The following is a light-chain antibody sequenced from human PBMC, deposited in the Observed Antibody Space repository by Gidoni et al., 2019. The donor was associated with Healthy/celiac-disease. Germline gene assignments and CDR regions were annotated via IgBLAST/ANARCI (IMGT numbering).Light chain of an antibody. CDR3: CSYAGSSTDVV. Sequence: QSALTQPASVSGSPGQSITISCTGTSSDVGSYNLVSWYQQHPGKAPKLMIYEGSKRPSGVSNRFSGSKSGNTASLTISGLQAEDEADYYCCSYAGSSTDVVFGGGTKRTVL. CDR2: EGS. CDR1: SSDVGSYNL. V-gene: IGLV2-23*01. J-gene: IGLJ2*01.